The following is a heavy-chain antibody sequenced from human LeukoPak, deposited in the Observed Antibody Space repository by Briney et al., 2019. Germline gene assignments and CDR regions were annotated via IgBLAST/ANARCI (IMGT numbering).Heavy chain of an antibody. J-gene: IGHJ5*02. CDR2: IYYSGST. V-gene: IGHV4-31*03. CDR1: GGSISRGGYY. CDR3: ARESRRTYWYNWNPEPSVRWFDP. Sequence: SETLSLTCTVSGGSISRGGYYWSWIRQPPGKGLEWIGYIYYSGSTYYNPSLKSRVTISVDTSKNQFSLKLSSVTAADTAVYYCARESRRTYWYNWNPEPSVRWFDPWGQGTLVTVSS. D-gene: IGHD1-20*01.